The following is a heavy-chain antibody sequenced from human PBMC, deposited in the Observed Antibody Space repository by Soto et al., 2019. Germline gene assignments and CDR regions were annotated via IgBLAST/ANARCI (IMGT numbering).Heavy chain of an antibody. CDR1: GFTLSSYP. CDR3: VKVPEIYFKDGSSYPRFYYGMDV. J-gene: IGHJ6*04. CDR2: FCGIGGST. V-gene: IGHV3-23*01. Sequence: HHGGSLRLSCAATGFTLSSYPMSLDRQAPGKGQEWNSAFCGIGGSTMYADTVKGRFTISRDNSKNTRYLQMNSLGGKDTVVYYCVKVPEIYFKDGSSYPRFYYGMDVWGKGTTVTVSS. D-gene: IGHD2-15*01.